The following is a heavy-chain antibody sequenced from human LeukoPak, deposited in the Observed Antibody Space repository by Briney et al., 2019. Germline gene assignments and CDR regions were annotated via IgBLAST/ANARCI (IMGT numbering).Heavy chain of an antibody. CDR1: GFTVSSDY. CDR2: IYNGGST. J-gene: IGHJ4*02. V-gene: IGHV3-66*01. D-gene: IGHD5-18*01. CDR3: AREGNSPFDY. Sequence: SGGSLRLSCAASGFTVSSDYMSWVRQAPGKGLEWVSVIYNGGSTYYADSVKGRFTISRDNSTNTLYLQMNSLRAEDTAAYYCAREGNSPFDYWGQGTLVTVSS.